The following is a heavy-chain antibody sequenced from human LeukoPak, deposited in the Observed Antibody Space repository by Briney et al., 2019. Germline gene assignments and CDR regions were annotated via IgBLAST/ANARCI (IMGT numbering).Heavy chain of an antibody. CDR2: INHSGST. D-gene: IGHD3-10*01. Sequence: SETLSLTCTVSGGSISSSSYYWSWIRQPPGKGLEWIGEINHSGSTNYNPSLKSRVTISVDTSKNQFSLKLSSVTAADTAVYYCARLSKYYYGSGSLVWVPNWFDPWGQGTLVTVSS. CDR3: ARLSKYYYGSGSLVWVPNWFDP. CDR1: GGSISSSSYY. J-gene: IGHJ5*02. V-gene: IGHV4-39*07.